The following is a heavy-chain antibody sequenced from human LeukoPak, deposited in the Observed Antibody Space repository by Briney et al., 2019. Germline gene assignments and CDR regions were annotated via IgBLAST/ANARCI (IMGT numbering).Heavy chain of an antibody. Sequence: SETLSLTCTVSGGSLSSYYWSWIRQPPGKGLEWIGYIYYSGSTNYNPSLKSRVTISVDTSKNQFSLKLSSVTAADTAVYYCARGSMVNYFDSSGYYNYWGQGALVTVSS. J-gene: IGHJ4*02. CDR1: GGSLSSYY. V-gene: IGHV4-59*01. D-gene: IGHD3-22*01. CDR2: IYYSGST. CDR3: ARGSMVNYFDSSGYYNY.